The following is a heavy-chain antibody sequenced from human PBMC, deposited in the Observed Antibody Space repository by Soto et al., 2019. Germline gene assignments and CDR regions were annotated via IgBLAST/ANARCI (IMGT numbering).Heavy chain of an antibody. CDR3: AKDIGRSFGNGYYIDY. CDR2: INPSGDIR. Sequence: ASVKVSCKASGFIFSEYFMHWVRPDPGQGLEWMGIINPSGDIRDYAQQFQGRLTITRDPSTSTVYMHMSGLSAEDTALYYCAKDIGRSFGNGYYIDYWGQGNQVTFS. V-gene: IGHV1-46*01. D-gene: IGHD3-3*01. J-gene: IGHJ4*02. CDR1: GFIFSEYF.